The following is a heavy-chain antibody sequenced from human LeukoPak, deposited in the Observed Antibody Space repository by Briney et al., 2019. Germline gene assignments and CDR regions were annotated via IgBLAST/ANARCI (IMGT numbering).Heavy chain of an antibody. CDR1: GFTFSTYS. V-gene: IGHV3-48*01. D-gene: IGHD2-15*01. Sequence: GGSLRLSCAASGFTFSTYSMNWVRQAPGKGLEWVSYICSGSGTKYYADPVKGRFTISRDNAKNSLYLQMNSLRAEDTAVYYCARDPAGGGIYYDYWGQGTLVTVSS. CDR3: ARDPAGGGIYYDY. J-gene: IGHJ4*02. CDR2: ICSGSGTK.